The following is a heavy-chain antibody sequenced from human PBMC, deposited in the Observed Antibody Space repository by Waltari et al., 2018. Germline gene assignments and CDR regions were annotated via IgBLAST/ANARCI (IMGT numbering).Heavy chain of an antibody. CDR2: VNPGDSET. CDR1: GYRFPSDW. J-gene: IGHJ5*02. CDR3: ARRDCISSSCYDGWFDL. V-gene: IGHV5-51*01. D-gene: IGHD2-2*01. Sequence: EVQLVQSGAEVRKPGESLWISCEGSGYRFPSDWIGWVRQMPGKGLEWMGIVNPGDSETRYSPSFRGQVTISADKSIFTAYLQWSSLKASDTAIYYCARRDCISSSCYDGWFDLWGQGTLVTVSS.